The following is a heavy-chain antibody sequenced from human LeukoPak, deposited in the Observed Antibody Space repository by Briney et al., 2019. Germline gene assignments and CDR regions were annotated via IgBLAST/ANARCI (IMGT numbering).Heavy chain of an antibody. J-gene: IGHJ4*02. D-gene: IGHD3-22*01. CDR3: ARESADYYDSSGYYYLVYYFDY. V-gene: IGHV1-2*02. CDR2: INPNSGGT. CDR1: GYTFTGYY. Sequence: ASVKVSCKASGYTFTGYYMHWLLQAPGQGLEWMGWINPNSGGTNYAQKFKGRVTMTRDTSISTAYMELSRLRSDDTAVYYCARESADYYDSSGYYYLVYYFDYWGQGTLVTVSS.